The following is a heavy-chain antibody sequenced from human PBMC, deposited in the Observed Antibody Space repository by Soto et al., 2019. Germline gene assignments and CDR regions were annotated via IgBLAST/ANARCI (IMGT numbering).Heavy chain of an antibody. J-gene: IGHJ5*02. V-gene: IGHV3-23*01. Sequence: EVQLLESGGGLVQPGGSLRLSCAASGFTFSSYAMSWVRQAPGKGLEWVSAISGSGGSTYYADSVKGRFTISRDNSKNTLYLQRNSLKAEDTAVYYCAKDPYDFWSGYSCWFDPWGQGTLVTVSS. CDR2: ISGSGGST. CDR1: GFTFSSYA. D-gene: IGHD3-3*01. CDR3: AKDPYDFWSGYSCWFDP.